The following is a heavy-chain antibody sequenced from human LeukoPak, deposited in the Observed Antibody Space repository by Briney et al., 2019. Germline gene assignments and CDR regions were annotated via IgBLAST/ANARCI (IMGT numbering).Heavy chain of an antibody. CDR3: AREAQSRDGYNKYYFDY. CDR2: IIPIFGTA. J-gene: IGHJ4*02. CDR1: GYTFTGYY. D-gene: IGHD5-24*01. Sequence: GASVKVSCKASGYTFTGYYMHWVRQAPGQGLEWMGGIIPIFGTANYAQKFQGRVTITADESTSTAYMELSSLRSEDTAVYYCAREAQSRDGYNKYYFDYWGQGTLVTVSS. V-gene: IGHV1-69*13.